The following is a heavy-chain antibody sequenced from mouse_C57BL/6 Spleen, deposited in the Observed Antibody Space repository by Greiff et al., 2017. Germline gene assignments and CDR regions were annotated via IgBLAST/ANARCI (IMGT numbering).Heavy chain of an antibody. CDR1: GYAFSSYW. CDR3: ARRDYYAMDY. CDR2: IYPGDGDT. Sequence: LQESGAELVKPGASVKISCKASGYAFSSYWMNWVKQRPGKGLEGIGQIYPGDGDTNYNGKFKGKATLTADKSSSTAYMQLSSLTSEDSAVYFCARRDYYAMDYWGQGTSVTVSS. J-gene: IGHJ4*01. V-gene: IGHV1-80*01.